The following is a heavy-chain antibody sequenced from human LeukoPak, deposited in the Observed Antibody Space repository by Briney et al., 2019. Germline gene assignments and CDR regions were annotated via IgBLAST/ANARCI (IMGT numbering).Heavy chain of an antibody. CDR2: INHSGST. CDR1: GGSFSVYY. V-gene: IGHV4-34*01. CDR3: ARSQPVNYDSTR. Sequence: SETLSLTCAVYGGSFSVYYWSWIRQPPGKGLEWIGEINHSGSTNYNPSLKSRVTISVDTSKNQFSLKLSSVTAADTAVYYCARSQPVNYDSTRWGQGTLVTVSS. D-gene: IGHD3-22*01. J-gene: IGHJ4*02.